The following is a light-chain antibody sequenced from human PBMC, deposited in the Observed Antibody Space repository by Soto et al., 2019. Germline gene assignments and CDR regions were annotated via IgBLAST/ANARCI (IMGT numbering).Light chain of an antibody. CDR2: EGS. CDR1: KNDVGFYDF. V-gene: IGLV2-23*01. CDR3: CSYAGSSTYV. Sequence: QSVLTQPPSASGSPGQSVTISCTGTKNDVGFYDFVSWYQHHPGKAPRLMIYEGSKRPSGVSNRFSGSKSGNTASPTISGLQAEDEADYYCCSYAGSSTYVFGNGTKVTVL. J-gene: IGLJ1*01.